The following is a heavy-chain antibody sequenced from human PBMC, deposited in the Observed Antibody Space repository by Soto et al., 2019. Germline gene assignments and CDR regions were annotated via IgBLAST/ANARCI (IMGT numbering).Heavy chain of an antibody. J-gene: IGHJ3*02. V-gene: IGHV1-18*01. CDR1: GYTFTSYG. CDR3: ARSIAVAGGRYDAFDI. CDR2: ISAYNGNT. D-gene: IGHD6-19*01. Sequence: GASVKVSCKASGYTFTSYGISWVRQAPGQGLEWMGWISAYNGNTNYAQKLQGRVTMTTDTSTSTAYMELRSLRSDDTAVYYCARSIAVAGGRYDAFDIWGQGIMVTVSS.